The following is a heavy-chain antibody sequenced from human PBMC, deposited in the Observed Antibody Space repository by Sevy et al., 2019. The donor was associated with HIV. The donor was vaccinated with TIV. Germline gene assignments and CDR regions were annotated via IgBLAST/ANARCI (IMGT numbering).Heavy chain of an antibody. Sequence: SETLSLTCTVSGGSFTSLYWNWIRQSPGKGLEWIANIYYNGHINYNPSLKSRVTLSLDTSKNQFSLRLSSVTAADTAMYYCAGENAWGRGYSWGQGTLVTVSS. D-gene: IGHD1-26*01. V-gene: IGHV4-59*08. J-gene: IGHJ4*02. CDR2: IYYNGHI. CDR1: GGSFTSLY. CDR3: AGENAWGRGYS.